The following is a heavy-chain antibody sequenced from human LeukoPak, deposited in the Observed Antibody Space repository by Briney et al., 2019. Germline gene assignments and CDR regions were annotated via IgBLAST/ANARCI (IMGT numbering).Heavy chain of an antibody. CDR1: GYTFTSYY. J-gene: IGHJ6*03. CDR3: ARVKVARIAAAGTLSYYYYYYMDV. V-gene: IGHV1-2*02. Sequence: ALVKVSCKASGYTFTSYYMHWVRQAPGQGLEWMGWINPNSGGTNYAQKFQGRVTMTRDTSISTAYMELSRLRSDDTAVYYCARVKVARIAAAGTLSYYYYYYMDVWGKGTTVTVSS. D-gene: IGHD6-13*01. CDR2: INPNSGGT.